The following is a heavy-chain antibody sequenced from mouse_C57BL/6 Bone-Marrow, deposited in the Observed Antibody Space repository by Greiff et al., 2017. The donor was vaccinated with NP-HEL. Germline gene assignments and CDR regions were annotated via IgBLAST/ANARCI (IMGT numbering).Heavy chain of an antibody. CDR3: ARRSGSSLFDY. Sequence: DVHLVESGGDLVKPGGSLKLSCAASGFTFSSYGMSWVRQTPDKRLEWVATISSGGSYTYYPDSVKGRFTISRDNAKNTLYLQMSSLKSEDTAMYYCARRSGSSLFDYWGQGTTLTVSS. J-gene: IGHJ2*01. D-gene: IGHD1-1*01. V-gene: IGHV5-6*01. CDR2: ISSGGSYT. CDR1: GFTFSSYG.